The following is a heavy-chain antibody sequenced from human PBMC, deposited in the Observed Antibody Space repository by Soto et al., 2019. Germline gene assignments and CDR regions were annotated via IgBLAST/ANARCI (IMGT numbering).Heavy chain of an antibody. D-gene: IGHD4-4*01. J-gene: IGHJ5*02. Sequence: GGSLRLSCAASGFTFSSYGMHWVRQAPGKGLEWVAVISYDGSNKYYADSVKGRFTISRDNSKNTLYLQMNSLRAEDTAVYYCARDNDYSNWFDPWGQGTLVTVSS. CDR2: ISYDGSNK. CDR1: GFTFSSYG. CDR3: ARDNDYSNWFDP. V-gene: IGHV3-30*03.